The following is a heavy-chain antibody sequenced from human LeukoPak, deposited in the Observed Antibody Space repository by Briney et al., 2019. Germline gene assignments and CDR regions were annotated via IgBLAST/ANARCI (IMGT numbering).Heavy chain of an antibody. Sequence: GGSLRLSCAASGCTFSAYWMHWVRQGPGKGPEWLSRTSKDGSDTFYADAAKGRFTASRDNAKNTVYLQVTTAGSDDTAVYYCARGGYSGSYYRFSWGQGTVVTVAS. CDR2: TSKDGSDT. CDR3: ARGGYSGSYYRFS. D-gene: IGHD6-25*01. CDR1: GCTFSAYW. J-gene: IGHJ4*02. V-gene: IGHV3-74*01.